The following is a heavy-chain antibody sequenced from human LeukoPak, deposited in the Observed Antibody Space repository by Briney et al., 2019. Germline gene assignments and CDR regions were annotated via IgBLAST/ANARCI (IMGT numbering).Heavy chain of an antibody. Sequence: GESLKISCKGSGYSFTSYWIGWLRQMPGKGLEWMGIIYPGDSKTRYGPSFEGQVTISADKSISTAYLQWSSLKASDTAMYYCARAHDSSGLDYWGQGTLVTVSS. CDR2: IYPGDSKT. V-gene: IGHV5-51*01. J-gene: IGHJ4*02. CDR1: GYSFTSYW. CDR3: ARAHDSSGLDY. D-gene: IGHD3-22*01.